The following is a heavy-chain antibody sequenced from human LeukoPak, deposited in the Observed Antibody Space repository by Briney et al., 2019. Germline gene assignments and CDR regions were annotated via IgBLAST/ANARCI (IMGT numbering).Heavy chain of an antibody. Sequence: GGSLRLSCAASGFTFSSYSMNWVRQAPGKGLEWVSYISGSSSTIYYADSVKGRFTISRDNAKNSLYLQMNSLRAEDTAVYYCACYGDYTYLVDYWGQGTLVTVSS. CDR1: GFTFSSYS. CDR2: ISGSSSTI. D-gene: IGHD4-17*01. V-gene: IGHV3-48*01. J-gene: IGHJ4*02. CDR3: ACYGDYTYLVDY.